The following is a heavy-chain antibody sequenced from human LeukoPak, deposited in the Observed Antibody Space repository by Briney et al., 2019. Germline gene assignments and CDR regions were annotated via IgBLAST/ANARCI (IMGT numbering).Heavy chain of an antibody. CDR2: ISSNSGII. Sequence: GGSLRLSSAASGFTFSLYSMNWVRQAPGKGLEWVSYISSNSGIINYADSVKGRFTISRDNAKNSLYLQMNSLRAEDTAVYYCAREATYGGGDYWGQGTLVTVSS. J-gene: IGHJ4*02. CDR3: AREATYGGGDY. CDR1: GFTFSLYS. D-gene: IGHD4-23*01. V-gene: IGHV3-48*04.